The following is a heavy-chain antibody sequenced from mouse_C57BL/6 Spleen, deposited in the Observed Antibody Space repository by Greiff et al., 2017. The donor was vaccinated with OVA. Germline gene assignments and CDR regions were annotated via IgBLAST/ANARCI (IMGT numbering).Heavy chain of an antibody. V-gene: IGHV1-15*01. CDR3: TRSYYDYDEGWFAY. J-gene: IGHJ3*01. CDR2: IDPETGGT. D-gene: IGHD2-4*01. CDR1: GYTFTDYE. Sequence: QQSGAELVRPGASVTLSCKASGYTFTDYEMHWVKQTPVHGLEWIGAIDPETGGTAYNQKFKGKAILTADKSSSTAYMELRSLTSEDSAVYYCTRSYYDYDEGWFAYWGQGTLVTVSA.